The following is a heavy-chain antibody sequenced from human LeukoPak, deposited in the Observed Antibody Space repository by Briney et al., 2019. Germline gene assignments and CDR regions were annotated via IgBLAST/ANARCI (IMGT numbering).Heavy chain of an antibody. Sequence: GGSLRLSCAASGFTFNAHWMNWVRQAPGKGLEWVSYISSSGSTIYCADSVKGRFTISRDNAKNSLYLQMNSLRAEDTAVYYCARDNGYNCVDYWGQGTLVTVSS. CDR2: ISSSGSTI. D-gene: IGHD5-24*01. V-gene: IGHV3-48*04. J-gene: IGHJ4*02. CDR1: GFTFNAHW. CDR3: ARDNGYNCVDY.